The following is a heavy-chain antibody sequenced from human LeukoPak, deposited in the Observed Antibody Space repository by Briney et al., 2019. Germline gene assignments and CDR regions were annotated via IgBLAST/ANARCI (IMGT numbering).Heavy chain of an antibody. Sequence: ASVKVSCKASGYTFTSYGISWVRQAPGQGLEWMGWISAYNGNTNYAQKLQGRVTMTTDTSTSTAYMELRSLRSDDTAVYYCARPPSTVKSRDYYGMDVWGQGTTVTVSS. CDR2: ISAYNGNT. CDR3: ARPPSTVKSRDYYGMDV. D-gene: IGHD4-17*01. J-gene: IGHJ6*02. V-gene: IGHV1-18*01. CDR1: GYTFTSYG.